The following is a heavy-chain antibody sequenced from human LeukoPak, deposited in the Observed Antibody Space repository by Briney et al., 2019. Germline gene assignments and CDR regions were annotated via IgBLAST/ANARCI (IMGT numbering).Heavy chain of an antibody. J-gene: IGHJ4*02. Sequence: SETLSLTCTVSGGSISSSGYYCDWLRQSPGKGLEWIGSIYYSGTTFYNPSLKSRVTISVDTSKNQFSLKLSSVTAADTAVYYCARGRTTYYHYAPHYWGQGTLVTVSS. CDR1: GGSISSSGYY. D-gene: IGHD1-14*01. CDR3: ARGRTTYYHYAPHY. CDR2: IYYSGTT. V-gene: IGHV4-39*01.